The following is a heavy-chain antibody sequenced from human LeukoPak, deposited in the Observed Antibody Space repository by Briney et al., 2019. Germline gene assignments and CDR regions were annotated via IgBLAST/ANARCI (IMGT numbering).Heavy chain of an antibody. D-gene: IGHD7-27*01. CDR3: ARDSGDRPQAVGYFFDY. Sequence: GGSLRLSCVASGFSFGTHWMAWVRQPPGAGPEWVANIKQDETKTYYADAVRGRFTITRDNAKNSLYLQMDNLRGEDTAVYYCARDSGDRPQAVGYFFDYWGQGSLVTVSS. V-gene: IGHV3-7*01. CDR1: GFSFGTHW. J-gene: IGHJ4*02. CDR2: IKQDETKT.